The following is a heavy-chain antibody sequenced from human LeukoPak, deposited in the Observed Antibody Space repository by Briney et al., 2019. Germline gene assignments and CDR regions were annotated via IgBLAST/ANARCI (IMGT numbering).Heavy chain of an antibody. CDR2: IWYDGSNI. J-gene: IGHJ5*01. CDR3: ARDGIGWFDY. CDR1: GFTFSDYG. Sequence: PGGSLRLSCAASGFTFSDYGMHWVRQAPGKGLEWVAVIWYDGSNIYYADSVKGRFTISRDNSRNTLYLQMNGLRAEDTAVYYCARDGIGWFDYWGQGTLVTVSS. D-gene: IGHD3-3*02. V-gene: IGHV3-33*01.